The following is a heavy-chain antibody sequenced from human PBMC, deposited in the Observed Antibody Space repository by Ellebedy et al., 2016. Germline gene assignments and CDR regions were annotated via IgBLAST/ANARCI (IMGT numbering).Heavy chain of an antibody. D-gene: IGHD6-6*01. Sequence: SETLSLTCAISGDSVSTNSDVWNWIRQSPSRGLEWLGRTYYRSKWYNNYAESVKSRITINPDTSKNQFSLQLNSVTPEETALYYCARYRSSSRYFDYWGQGTLVTVSS. CDR1: GDSVSTNSDV. CDR2: TYYRSKWYN. CDR3: ARYRSSSRYFDY. J-gene: IGHJ4*02. V-gene: IGHV6-1*01.